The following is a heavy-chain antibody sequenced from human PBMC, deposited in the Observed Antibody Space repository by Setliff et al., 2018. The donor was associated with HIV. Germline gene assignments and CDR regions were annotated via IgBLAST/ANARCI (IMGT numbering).Heavy chain of an antibody. V-gene: IGHV3-23*01. D-gene: IGHD1-20*01. CDR3: AHRPYNSPNWFDP. J-gene: IGHJ5*02. Sequence: GGSLRLSCVASGFDFSGYAMNWVRQAPGKGLEWVSVLSGGGGVIHYANSVKGRFTISRDNSNDTLFLDMKNLRVDDTGTYYCAHRPYNSPNWFDPWGQGTLVTVSS. CDR1: GFDFSGYA. CDR2: LSGGGGVI.